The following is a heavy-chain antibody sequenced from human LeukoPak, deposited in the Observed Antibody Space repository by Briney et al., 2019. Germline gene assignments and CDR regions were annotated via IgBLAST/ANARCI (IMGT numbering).Heavy chain of an antibody. CDR1: GFTFSSYA. J-gene: IGHJ4*02. CDR3: ARSGPYHLPPRPIDY. D-gene: IGHD3-10*01. V-gene: IGHV3-30*04. CDR2: ISYDGSNK. Sequence: GGSLRLSCAASGFTFSSYAMHWVRQAPGKGLEWVAVISYDGSNKYYADSVKGRFTISRDNSKNTLYLQMNSLRAEDTAVYYCARSGPYHLPPRPIDYWGQGTLVTVSS.